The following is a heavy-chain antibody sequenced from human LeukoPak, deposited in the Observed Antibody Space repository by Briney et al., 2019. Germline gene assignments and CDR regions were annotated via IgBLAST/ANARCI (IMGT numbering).Heavy chain of an antibody. CDR2: ISAYNGNT. CDR3: ARGLLWFGELLANFDY. J-gene: IGHJ4*02. CDR1: GYTFTSYD. Sequence: GASVKVSCTASGYTFTSYDISWVRQAPGQGLEWMGWISAYNGNTNYPQKLQGRVTMTTDTSTSTAYMELRSLRSDDTAVYYCARGLLWFGELLANFDYWGEGTMVTVSS. D-gene: IGHD3-10*01. V-gene: IGHV1-18*01.